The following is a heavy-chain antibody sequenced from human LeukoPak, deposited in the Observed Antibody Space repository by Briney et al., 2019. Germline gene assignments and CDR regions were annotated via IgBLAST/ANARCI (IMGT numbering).Heavy chain of an antibody. CDR1: GFTFSSYG. CDR3: AKDFLRYYGDYRWFDP. D-gene: IGHD4-17*01. Sequence: GGSLRLSCAASGFTFSSYGMQWVRQAPGKGLEWVAFIRYDGNNKYYADSVKGRFTISRDNSKNTLYLQMNSLRAEDTAVYYCAKDFLRYYGDYRWFDPWGQGTLVTVSS. J-gene: IGHJ5*02. CDR2: IRYDGNNK. V-gene: IGHV3-30*02.